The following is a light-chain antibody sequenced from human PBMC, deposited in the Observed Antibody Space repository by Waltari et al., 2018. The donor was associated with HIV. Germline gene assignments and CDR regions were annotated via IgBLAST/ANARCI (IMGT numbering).Light chain of an antibody. Sequence: QSALTQPASVSGSPGQSITISCTGTSSDLAYKYVSWYQQHPGNAPKLMIFDVSNRPSGVSNRFSGSKSGNTASLTISGLQAEDEADYYCSSYSSSSTLDVVFGGGTKLTVL. CDR3: SSYSSSSTLDVV. J-gene: IGLJ2*01. CDR1: SSDLAYKY. CDR2: DVS. V-gene: IGLV2-14*03.